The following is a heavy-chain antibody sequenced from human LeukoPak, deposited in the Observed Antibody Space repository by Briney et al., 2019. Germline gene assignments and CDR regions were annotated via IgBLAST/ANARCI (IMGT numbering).Heavy chain of an antibody. Sequence: GGSLRLSCAASGLTFSSYSMNWVRQAPGKGLEWVSSISSSSSYIYYADSVKGRFTISRDNAKNSLYLQMNSLRAEDTAVYYCARDSYYDSSGYYGLDYWGQGTLVTVSS. D-gene: IGHD3-22*01. CDR3: ARDSYYDSSGYYGLDY. J-gene: IGHJ4*02. CDR2: ISSSSSYI. CDR1: GLTFSSYS. V-gene: IGHV3-21*01.